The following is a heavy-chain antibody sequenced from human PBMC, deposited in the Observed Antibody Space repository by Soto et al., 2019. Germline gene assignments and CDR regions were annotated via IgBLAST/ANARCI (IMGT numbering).Heavy chain of an antibody. V-gene: IGHV3-49*04. CDR3: TRGRLVATSHYSFYYYYGMDV. CDR1: GFTFRSYY. CDR2: IRSKAYGGTT. D-gene: IGHD5-12*01. J-gene: IGHJ6*02. Sequence: GGSLRLSCAASGFTFRSYYMSWVRQAPGKGLEWVSFIRSKAYGGTTEYAASVKARFTISRDDSKSIAYLQMNSLKTEDTAVYYCTRGRLVATSHYSFYYYYGMDVWGQGTTVT.